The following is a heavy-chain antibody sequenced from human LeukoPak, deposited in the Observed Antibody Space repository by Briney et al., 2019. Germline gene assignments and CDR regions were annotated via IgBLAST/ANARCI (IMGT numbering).Heavy chain of an antibody. J-gene: IGHJ4*02. V-gene: IGHV3-48*02. Sequence: PGGSRRLSCAAPGFTFISYSMSWVRQAQGKGMDWISYISSSSRTIYYADSVKGRFTISRDNAKNSLYLQMNSLRDEGTAVYYCARDNPIVGATITLDYWGQGALVTVSS. D-gene: IGHD1-26*01. CDR3: ARDNPIVGATITLDY. CDR1: GFTFISYS. CDR2: ISSSSRTI.